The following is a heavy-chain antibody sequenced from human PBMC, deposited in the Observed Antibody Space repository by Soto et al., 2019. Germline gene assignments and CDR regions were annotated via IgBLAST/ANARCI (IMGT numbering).Heavy chain of an antibody. CDR1: GGSISSYY. J-gene: IGHJ3*02. D-gene: IGHD4-17*01. CDR3: ARVTTDAFDI. V-gene: IGHV4-59*01. CDR2: IYYSGST. Sequence: ASETLSLTCTVSGGSISSYYWSWIRQRPGKGLECIGYIYYSGSTKYNPSLKSRVTISVDTSKNQFSLKMSSVTAAVIAVYYCARVTTDAFDIWGQGTMVTVSS.